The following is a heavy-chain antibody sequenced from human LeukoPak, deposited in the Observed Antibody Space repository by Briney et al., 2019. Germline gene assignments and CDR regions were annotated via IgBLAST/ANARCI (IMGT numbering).Heavy chain of an antibody. CDR1: GGSFSGYY. Sequence: SETLSLTCAVYGGSFSGYYWSWIRQPPGKGLEWIGEINHSGSTNYNPSLKSRVTISVDTSKNQFSLKPSSVTAADTAVYYCARGDTYKRRVYSYETPFDYWGQGTLVTVSS. J-gene: IGHJ4*02. D-gene: IGHD5-18*01. V-gene: IGHV4-34*01. CDR3: ARGDTYKRRVYSYETPFDY. CDR2: INHSGST.